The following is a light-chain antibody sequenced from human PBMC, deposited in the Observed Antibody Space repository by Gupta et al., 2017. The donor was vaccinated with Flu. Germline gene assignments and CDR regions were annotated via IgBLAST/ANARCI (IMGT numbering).Light chain of an antibody. CDR1: TSNIGNNY. Sequence: KVTISCSGGTSNIGNNYVAWYQQLPGTAPKLVIYENNKRPSGIPDRFSGSKSDTSATLGITGLQTGDEADYCCGTWDSRPGDWVFGGGTKLTVL. CDR2: ENN. CDR3: GTWDSRPGDWV. J-gene: IGLJ3*02. V-gene: IGLV1-51*02.